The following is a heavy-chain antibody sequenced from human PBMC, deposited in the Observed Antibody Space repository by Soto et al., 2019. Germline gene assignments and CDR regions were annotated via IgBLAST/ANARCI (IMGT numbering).Heavy chain of an antibody. D-gene: IGHD6-19*01. Sequence: QVQLQESGPGLVKPSETLSLTCTVSGGSISSYYWSWIRQPPGKGLEWIGYIYYSGSTNYNPSLNSRVTISVDTSKNQFSLKLSSVTAADTAVYYCARDSHNSSGWYLGVFDYWGQGTLVTVSS. J-gene: IGHJ4*02. CDR2: IYYSGST. CDR1: GGSISSYY. V-gene: IGHV4-59*01. CDR3: ARDSHNSSGWYLGVFDY.